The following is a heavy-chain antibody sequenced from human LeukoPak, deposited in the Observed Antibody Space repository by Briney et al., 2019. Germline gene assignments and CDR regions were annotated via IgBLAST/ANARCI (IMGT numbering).Heavy chain of an antibody. CDR1: GYTFTSYY. J-gene: IGHJ1*01. CDR2: INPSGGST. CDR3: ARGRSIAARPGYFQH. V-gene: IGHV1-46*01. Sequence: ASVKVSCKASGYTFTSYYMHWVRQAPGQGFEWMGIINPSGGSTSYAQKFQGRVTMTRDTSTSTVYMELNSLRSEDTAVYYCARGRSIAARPGYFQHWGQGTLVTVSS. D-gene: IGHD6-6*01.